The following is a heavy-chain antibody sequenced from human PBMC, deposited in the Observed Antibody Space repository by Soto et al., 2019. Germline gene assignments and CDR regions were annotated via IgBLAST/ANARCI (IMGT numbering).Heavy chain of an antibody. CDR2: INPNSGGT. V-gene: IGHV1-2*02. CDR3: ARAPREREEYDFWSGYPLVNYYYYGMDV. D-gene: IGHD3-3*01. J-gene: IGHJ6*02. Sequence: QVQLVQSGAEVKKPGASVKVSCKASGYTFTGYYMHWVRQAPGQGLEWMGWINPNSGGTNYAQKFQGRVTMTRDTSISTAYMELSRLRSDDTAVYYCARAPREREEYDFWSGYPLVNYYYYGMDVWGQGTTVTISS. CDR1: GYTFTGYY.